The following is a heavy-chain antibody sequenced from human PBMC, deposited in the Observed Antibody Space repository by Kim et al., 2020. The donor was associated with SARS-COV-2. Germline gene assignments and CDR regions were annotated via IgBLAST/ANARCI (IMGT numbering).Heavy chain of an antibody. J-gene: IGHJ3*02. CDR3: ARTRSGAFDI. V-gene: IGHV6-1*01. Sequence: SQTLSLTCAISGDSVSSNSSVWNWIRQSPSIGLEWLGRTYYRSKWYNDYAVSVRSRITINPDTSKNQFSLQLNSVTPEDTTMYYCARTRSGAFDIWGQGTMVTVSS. CDR1: GDSVSSNSSV. CDR2: TYYRSKWYN.